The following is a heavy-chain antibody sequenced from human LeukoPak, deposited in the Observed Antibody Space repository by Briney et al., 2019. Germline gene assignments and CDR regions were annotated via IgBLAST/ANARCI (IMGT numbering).Heavy chain of an antibody. Sequence: GGSLRLSCAASGFTFSSYAMSWVREAPGKGLEWVSAISGSGGSTYYADAVKGRFTISRDNSKNTLYLQMNSLRAEYTAVYYCAKLRGIMITFGRVIADYWGQGTLVTVSS. CDR1: GFTFSSYA. V-gene: IGHV3-23*01. D-gene: IGHD3-16*02. CDR3: AKLRGIMITFGRVIADY. J-gene: IGHJ4*02. CDR2: ISGSGGST.